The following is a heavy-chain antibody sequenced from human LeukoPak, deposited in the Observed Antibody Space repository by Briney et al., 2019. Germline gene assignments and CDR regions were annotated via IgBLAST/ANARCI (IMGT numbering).Heavy chain of an antibody. V-gene: IGHV1-8*02. J-gene: IGHJ4*02. D-gene: IGHD2-21*02. CDR2: MNPNSGNT. Sequence: ASVKVSCKASGYTFTSYDINWVRQATGQGLEWMGWMNPNSGNTGYAQKLQGRVTMTTDTSTSTAYMELRSLRSDDTAVYYCARTKVGGGDCQLDYWGQGTLVTVSS. CDR1: GYTFTSYD. CDR3: ARTKVGGGDCQLDY.